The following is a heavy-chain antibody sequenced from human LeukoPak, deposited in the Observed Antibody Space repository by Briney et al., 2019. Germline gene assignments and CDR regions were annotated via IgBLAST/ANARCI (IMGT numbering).Heavy chain of an antibody. V-gene: IGHV3-30*03. J-gene: IGHJ4*02. CDR2: ISYDGSNK. CDR1: GFTFSSYG. Sequence: GGSLRLSCAASGFTFSSYGMHWVRQAPGKGLEWVAVISYDGSNKYYADSVKGRFTISRDNSKNTLYLQMGSLRAEDMAVYYCARVAVPGTYDYWGQGTLVTVSS. D-gene: IGHD6-19*01. CDR3: ARVAVPGTYDY.